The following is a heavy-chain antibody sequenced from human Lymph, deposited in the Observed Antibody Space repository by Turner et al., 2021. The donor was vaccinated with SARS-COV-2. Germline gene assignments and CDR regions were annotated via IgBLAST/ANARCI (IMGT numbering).Heavy chain of an antibody. J-gene: IGHJ6*02. CDR2: ISYDGSKK. Sequence: QVHLAEPGGGVVLPGRSLRLPCPASAVTFSSYGMHWVRQAPGKGLEWVAVISYDGSKKYYADSVKGRFTISRDDSKNTLYLQMNSLMAEDTAVYYCAKFRSIFGVVIGGMDVWGQGTTVTVSS. CDR3: AKFRSIFGVVIGGMDV. V-gene: IGHV3-30*18. D-gene: IGHD3-3*01. CDR1: AVTFSSYG.